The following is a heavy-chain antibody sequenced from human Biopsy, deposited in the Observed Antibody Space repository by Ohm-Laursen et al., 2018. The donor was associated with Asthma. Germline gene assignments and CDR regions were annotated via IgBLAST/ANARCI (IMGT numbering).Heavy chain of an antibody. J-gene: IGHJ6*02. CDR1: RFTYE. Sequence: SLRLSCAASRFTYEMHWVRQVPGKGLEWVANIKHDGSEKNHVDSLKGRFTISRDNAKNSLYLHMNSLRAEDTAVYYCARGGYCTSPTCPWGRYATDVWGQGTTVTVSS. D-gene: IGHD2-2*01. V-gene: IGHV3-7*01. CDR2: IKHDGSEK. CDR3: ARGGYCTSPTCPWGRYATDV.